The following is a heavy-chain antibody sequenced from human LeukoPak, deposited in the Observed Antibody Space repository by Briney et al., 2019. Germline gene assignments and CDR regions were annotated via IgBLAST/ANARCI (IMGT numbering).Heavy chain of an antibody. V-gene: IGHV1-69*13. CDR1: GGTFSSYA. CDR3: AREDGYCSGGNCYSYFVS. J-gene: IGHJ4*02. D-gene: IGHD2-15*01. Sequence: ASVKVSCKASGGTFSSYAISWVRQAPGQGLEWMGGIIPIFGTANYAQKFQGRVTITADESTSTAYMELSSLRSEDTAVYYCAREDGYCSGGNCYSYFVSWGQGTLVTVSS. CDR2: IIPIFGTA.